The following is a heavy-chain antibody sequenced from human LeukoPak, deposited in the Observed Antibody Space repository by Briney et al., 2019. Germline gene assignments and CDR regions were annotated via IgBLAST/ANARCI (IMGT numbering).Heavy chain of an antibody. CDR1: GGSISSGSYS. CDR2: IYHSGST. D-gene: IGHD3-16*02. Sequence: PSQTLSLTCAVSGGSISSGSYSWSWIRQPPGKGLEWIGYIYHSGSTYYNPSLKSRVTISVDRSKNQFSLKLSSVTAADTAVYYCARLSVTYVDYWGQGTLVTVSS. V-gene: IGHV4-30-2*01. CDR3: ARLSVTYVDY. J-gene: IGHJ4*02.